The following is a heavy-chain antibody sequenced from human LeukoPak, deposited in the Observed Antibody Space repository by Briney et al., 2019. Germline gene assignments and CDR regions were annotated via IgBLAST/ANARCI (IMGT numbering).Heavy chain of an antibody. CDR1: GGSISSYY. D-gene: IGHD1-26*01. V-gene: IGHV4-4*07. Sequence: SETLSLTCTVSGGSISSYYWSWIRQPAGKGLEWIGRIYSGGSTNYNPSLKSRVTKSVDSSNNQFSLKLSSVTAGDTAVFYCARENTGSYREFDYWGQGTLVTVSS. J-gene: IGHJ4*02. CDR3: ARENTGSYREFDY. CDR2: IYSGGST.